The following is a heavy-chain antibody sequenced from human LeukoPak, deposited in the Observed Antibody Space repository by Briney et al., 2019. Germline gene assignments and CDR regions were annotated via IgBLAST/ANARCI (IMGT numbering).Heavy chain of an antibody. CDR1: GGSISPYY. J-gene: IGHJ4*02. Sequence: PSETLSLTCTVSGGSISPYYWSWIRQPPGKGLEWIGYIYYSGSTNYNPSLKSRVTISVDTSKNQFSLKLSSVTAADTAVYYCARVIRGYSYGYVDYWGQETLVTVSS. V-gene: IGHV4-59*01. CDR3: ARVIRGYSYGYVDY. CDR2: IYYSGST. D-gene: IGHD5-18*01.